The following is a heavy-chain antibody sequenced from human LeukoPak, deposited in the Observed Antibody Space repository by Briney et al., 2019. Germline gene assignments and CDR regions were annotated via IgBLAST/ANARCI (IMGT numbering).Heavy chain of an antibody. Sequence: PSETLSLTCTVSGGSMRSYYWSWIRQPAGKGLEWTGYIYYSGSTYYNPSLKSRVTISVDTSKNQFSLKLSSVTAADTASYYCARHYIAAGGGDAFDIWGQGTMVIVSS. CDR2: IYYSGST. CDR3: ARHYIAAGGGDAFDI. CDR1: GGSMRSYY. D-gene: IGHD6-13*01. V-gene: IGHV4-59*08. J-gene: IGHJ3*02.